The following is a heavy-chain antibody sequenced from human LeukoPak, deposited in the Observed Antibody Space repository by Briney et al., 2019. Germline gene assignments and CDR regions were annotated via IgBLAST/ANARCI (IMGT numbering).Heavy chain of an antibody. D-gene: IGHD1-26*01. CDR1: GFSFKSYS. Sequence: PGGSLRLSCGVSGFSFKSYSMNWVRQAPGKGLEWVASILGSGSEMFYADSVKGRFIISRDNSKNSLYLQMNSLRVEDTAVYFCADVQSDIVGAVFFSFDVWGQGTAVTVSS. CDR2: ILGSGSEM. J-gene: IGHJ3*01. CDR3: ADVQSDIVGAVFFSFDV. V-gene: IGHV3-21*06.